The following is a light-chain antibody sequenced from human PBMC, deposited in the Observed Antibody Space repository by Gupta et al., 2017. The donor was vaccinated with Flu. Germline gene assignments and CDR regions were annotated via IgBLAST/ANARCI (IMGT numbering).Light chain of an antibody. CDR2: DAT. V-gene: IGKV3-11*01. Sequence: EIVLTQSPATLSLYPGERATLSCRASQSVVRYLDWYQQKPGQAPRLLIYDATNRATGIPGRFSGSGSGTDFTLTSSSLEPEDFAVYYWQQRSNWLTFGGGTKVQIK. CDR3: QQRSNWLT. CDR1: QSVVRY. J-gene: IGKJ4*01.